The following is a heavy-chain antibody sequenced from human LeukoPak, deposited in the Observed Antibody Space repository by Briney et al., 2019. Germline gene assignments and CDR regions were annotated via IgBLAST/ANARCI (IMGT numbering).Heavy chain of an antibody. CDR2: IFGDNST. D-gene: IGHD2-15*01. J-gene: IGHJ3*02. Sequence: PGGSLRLSCAASGLTVRTNYMNWVRQAPGKGLEWVSLIFGDNSTHYADSVRGRFSISRDNSNNTVYLQMNSLRAEDTAVYYCTRKYCSGGSCLDDIFDIWGQGTIVTVSS. V-gene: IGHV3-53*01. CDR3: TRKYCSGGSCLDDIFDI. CDR1: GLTVRTNY.